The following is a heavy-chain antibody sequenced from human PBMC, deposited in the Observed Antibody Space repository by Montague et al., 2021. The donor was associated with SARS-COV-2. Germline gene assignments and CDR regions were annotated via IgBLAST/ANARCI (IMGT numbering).Heavy chain of an antibody. CDR2: GNQSGTT. D-gene: IGHD2-2*01. Sequence: SETLSLTCAISGGSFSNYYWCWIRQRPGKGLERVGEGNQSGTTISNPTVKSGVTISESTAKNQFYLWLDSVTAAATAVDDCAGGRRPVVVPGVGPAGSAFGIWGQGTMVTVS. V-gene: IGHV4-34*01. CDR3: AGGRRPVVVPGVGPAGSAFGI. J-gene: IGHJ3*02. CDR1: GGSFSNYY.